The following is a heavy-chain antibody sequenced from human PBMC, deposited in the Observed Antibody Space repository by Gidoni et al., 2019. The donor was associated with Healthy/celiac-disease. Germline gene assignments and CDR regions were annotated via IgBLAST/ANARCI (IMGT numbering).Heavy chain of an antibody. CDR1: GGTFSSYA. CDR2: IIPILGIA. CDR3: ARDEVVVPAAIVNWFDP. D-gene: IGHD2-2*02. Sequence: QVQLVQSGAEVKKPGSSVNVSCKASGGTFSSYAISWVRQAPGQGLEWMGRIIPILGIANYAQQFQGRVTITADKSTSTAYMELSSLRSEDTAVYYCARDEVVVPAAIVNWFDPWGQGTLVTVSS. J-gene: IGHJ5*02. V-gene: IGHV1-69*04.